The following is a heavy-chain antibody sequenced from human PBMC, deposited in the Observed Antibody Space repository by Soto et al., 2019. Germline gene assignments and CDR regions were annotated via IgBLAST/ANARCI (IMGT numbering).Heavy chain of an antibody. CDR1: GGTFSTYA. CDR3: ARGQTYYWYFDL. Sequence: ASVKVSCKASGGTFSTYAISWVRQAPGQGLEWMGGIIPIFGTANYAQKFQGRVTITADESTSTAYMELSSLRSEDTAVYYCARGQTYYWYFDLWGRGTLVTVSS. CDR2: IIPIFGTA. V-gene: IGHV1-69*13. J-gene: IGHJ2*01.